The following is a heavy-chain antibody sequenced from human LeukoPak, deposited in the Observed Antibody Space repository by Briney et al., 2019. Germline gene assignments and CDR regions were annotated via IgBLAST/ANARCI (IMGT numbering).Heavy chain of an antibody. Sequence: GGSLRLSCAASGFTFSSYSMNWVRQAPGKGLEWVSSISSSSSYIYYADSVKGRFTISRDNAKNSLYLQMNSLRAEDTAVYYCARDKDTAMSVSYDYWGQGTLVTVSS. J-gene: IGHJ4*02. CDR2: ISSSSSYI. V-gene: IGHV3-21*01. CDR3: ARDKDTAMSVSYDY. D-gene: IGHD5-18*01. CDR1: GFTFSSYS.